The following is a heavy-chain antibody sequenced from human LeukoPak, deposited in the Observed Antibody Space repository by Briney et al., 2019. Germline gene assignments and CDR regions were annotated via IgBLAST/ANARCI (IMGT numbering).Heavy chain of an antibody. V-gene: IGHV4-61*05. J-gene: IGHJ6*03. CDR3: ARHAGSSFYYYYYMDV. CDR2: IYTSGST. Sequence: SETLSLTCTVSGGSISSSSYYWGWIRQPPGKGLEWIGYIYTSGSTNYNPSLKSRVTISVDTSKNQFSLKLSSVTAADTAVYYCARHAGSSFYYYYYMDVWGKGTTVTVSS. CDR1: GGSISSSSYY. D-gene: IGHD6-6*01.